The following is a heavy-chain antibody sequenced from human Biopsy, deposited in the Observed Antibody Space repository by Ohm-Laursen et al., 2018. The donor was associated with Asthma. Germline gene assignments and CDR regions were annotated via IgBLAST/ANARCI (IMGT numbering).Heavy chain of an antibody. CDR2: ISYDGSNK. Sequence: SLRLSCTAAGFSFNSYGMHWVRQAPGKGLEWVAVISYDGSNKYYADSVKGRFTISRDNSKNTLYLQMNSLRAEDTAVYYCAKESGSNYAFDIWGQGTMVTVSS. CDR3: AKESGSNYAFDI. CDR1: GFSFNSYG. V-gene: IGHV3-30*18. D-gene: IGHD1-1*01. J-gene: IGHJ3*02.